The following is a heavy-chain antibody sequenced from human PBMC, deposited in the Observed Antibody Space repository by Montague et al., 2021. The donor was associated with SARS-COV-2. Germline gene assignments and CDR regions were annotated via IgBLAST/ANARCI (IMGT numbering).Heavy chain of an antibody. CDR2: ISTDGSNQ. J-gene: IGHJ4*01. CDR1: GFTFSTHA. CDR3: ATRPPYFVRPLVHLLDF. Sequence: CQRLSWAASGFTFSTHAMHWVRQAPGKGLEWVAAISTDGSNQDFADSVKGRFPISGDNSKNTLYIQMNSLRVDDTAIYYCATRPPYFVRPLVHLLDFWGQGTLVIVSS. D-gene: IGHD2/OR15-2a*01. V-gene: IGHV3-30*04.